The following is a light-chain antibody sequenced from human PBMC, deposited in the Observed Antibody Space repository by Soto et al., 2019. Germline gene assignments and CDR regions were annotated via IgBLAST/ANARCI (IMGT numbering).Light chain of an antibody. CDR2: GVS. CDR3: QHYGSSQFT. V-gene: IGKV3-20*01. CDR1: QSVSHNY. J-gene: IGKJ3*01. Sequence: EIVLTQSPGTLSLYPGERATLSCRASQSVSHNYIAWYQQRPGQAPRLLLYGVSTRAPGVPDRFSGSGSGTDFTLTIFTLEPEDFAVYFCQHYGSSQFTFGPGTKVDIK.